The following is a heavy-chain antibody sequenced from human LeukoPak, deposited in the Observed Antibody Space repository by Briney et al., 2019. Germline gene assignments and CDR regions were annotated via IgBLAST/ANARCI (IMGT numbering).Heavy chain of an antibody. D-gene: IGHD6-19*01. V-gene: IGHV4-4*07. CDR3: ARDFSSGWPMTYYHHYIDV. J-gene: IGHJ6*03. CDR2: VFVTGST. Sequence: SETLSLTCSFSGGSISSYYWSWIRQSAGKGLEWIGRVFVTGSTDYKPSLKSRVTMSIDASKNQFSLQLRSVTAADTAVYYCARDFSSGWPMTYYHHYIDVWGKGTLVTVPS. CDR1: GGSISSYY.